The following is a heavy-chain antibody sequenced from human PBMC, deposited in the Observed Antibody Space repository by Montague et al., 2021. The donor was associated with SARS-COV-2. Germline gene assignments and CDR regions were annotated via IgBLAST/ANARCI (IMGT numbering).Heavy chain of an antibody. V-gene: IGHV4/OR15-8*02. D-gene: IGHD6-13*01. J-gene: IGHJ4*02. Sequence: SETLSLTCAVSGGFISSGNWWSWVRQPPGKGLEWIGEIFHSGAASYNPXXKSGLTISMDKSKNEFSLKLNPVTAADTAMYYCARDFVAAVPDRFDSWGQGVLVTVSS. CDR1: GGFISSGNW. CDR2: IFHSGAA. CDR3: ARDFVAAVPDRFDS.